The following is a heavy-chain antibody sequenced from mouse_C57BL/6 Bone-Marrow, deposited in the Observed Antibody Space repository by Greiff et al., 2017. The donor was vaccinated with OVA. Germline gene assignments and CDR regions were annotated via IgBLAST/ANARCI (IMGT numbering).Heavy chain of an antibody. J-gene: IGHJ2*01. D-gene: IGHD4-1*01. V-gene: IGHV5-17*01. CDR1: GFTFSDYG. Sequence: EVKLVESGGGLVKPGGSLKLSCAASGFTFSDYGMHWVRQAPEKGLEWVAYISSGSSTIYYAATVKGRFTISRNNAKNTLFLQMTSLRSEVTAMYYCARLWDYFDYWGQGTTLTVSS. CDR2: ISSGSSTI. CDR3: ARLWDYFDY.